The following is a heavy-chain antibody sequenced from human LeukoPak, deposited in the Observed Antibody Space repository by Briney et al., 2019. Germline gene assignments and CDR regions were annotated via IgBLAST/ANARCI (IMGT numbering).Heavy chain of an antibody. CDR3: ASRLNSGYGTFDY. CDR1: GGSFSGYY. CDR2: INHSGST. D-gene: IGHD5-12*01. J-gene: IGHJ4*02. V-gene: IGHV4-34*01. Sequence: PSETLSLTCTVYGGSFSGYYWSWIRQPPGKGLEWIGEINHSGSTNYNPSLKSRVTISVDTSKNQFSLKLSSVTAADTAVYYCASRLNSGYGTFDYWGQGTLVTVSS.